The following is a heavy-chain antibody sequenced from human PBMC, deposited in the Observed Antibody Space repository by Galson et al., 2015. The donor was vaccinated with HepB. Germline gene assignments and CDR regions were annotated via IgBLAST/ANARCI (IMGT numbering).Heavy chain of an antibody. V-gene: IGHV3-30-3*01. D-gene: IGHD1-26*01. CDR1: GFTFSSYA. Sequence: SLRLSCAASGFTFSSYAMHWVRQAPGKGLEWVAVISYDGSNKYYADSVKGRFTISRDNSKNTLYLQMNSLRAEDTAVYYCARDRRGVGATFDYWGQETLVTVSS. CDR3: ARDRRGVGATFDY. CDR2: ISYDGSNK. J-gene: IGHJ4*02.